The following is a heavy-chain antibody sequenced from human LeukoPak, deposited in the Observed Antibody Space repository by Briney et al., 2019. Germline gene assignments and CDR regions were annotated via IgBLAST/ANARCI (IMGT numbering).Heavy chain of an antibody. V-gene: IGHV3-23*01. Sequence: GSLRLSCAASGFTFSTYVMSWVRQAPGKGPECVSVISGGGDTTYYADSVKGRFTISRDNSKNTLYLQMNSLRAEDTAVYYCARDSPMTRAFDIWGQGTMVAVSS. J-gene: IGHJ3*02. D-gene: IGHD4-11*01. CDR3: ARDSPMTRAFDI. CDR1: GFTFSTYV. CDR2: ISGGGDTT.